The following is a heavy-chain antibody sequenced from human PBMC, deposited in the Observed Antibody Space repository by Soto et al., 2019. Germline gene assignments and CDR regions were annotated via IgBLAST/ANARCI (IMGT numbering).Heavy chain of an antibody. D-gene: IGHD3-10*01. CDR2: INHSGST. CDR1: GGSFSGYY. V-gene: IGHV4-34*01. J-gene: IGHJ4*02. CDR3: ARRASDKTMVRGVIGVDY. Sequence: QVQLQQWGAGLLKPSETLSLTCAVYGGSFSGYYWSWIRQPPGKGLEWIGEINHSGSTNYKPSLKSRVNISVDTAKNQFSLKLSSVTAADTAVYYCARRASDKTMVRGVIGVDYWCQGTLVTVSS.